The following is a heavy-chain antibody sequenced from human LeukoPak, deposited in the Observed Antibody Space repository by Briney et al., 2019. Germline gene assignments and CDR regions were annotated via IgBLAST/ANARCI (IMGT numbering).Heavy chain of an antibody. Sequence: PGGSLRLSCAASGFTFSSYAMSWVRQAPGKGLECVSAISGSGAITYYADSVKGRFTISRDNSKNTLFLQMNSLRAEDTAVYYCASPWIFGSGSDDYWGQGTLVTVSS. CDR2: ISGSGAIT. CDR3: ASPWIFGSGSDDY. CDR1: GFTFSSYA. D-gene: IGHD3-10*01. J-gene: IGHJ4*02. V-gene: IGHV3-23*01.